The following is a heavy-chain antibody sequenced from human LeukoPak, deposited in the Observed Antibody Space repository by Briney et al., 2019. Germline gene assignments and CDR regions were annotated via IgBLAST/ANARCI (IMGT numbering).Heavy chain of an antibody. J-gene: IGHJ4*02. CDR1: GFTFRNYA. CDR2: ISGSGGST. D-gene: IGHD1-26*01. CDR3: AKDVSLHFYSTSGFDS. V-gene: IGHV3-23*01. Sequence: GGSLRLSCTASGFTFRNYAMSWVRQAPGKGLQWVSGISGSGGSTYYADSLKGRSTISRDNSKNTLYLQMNSLRVEGSAIYYCAKDVSLHFYSTSGFDSWGQGTLVTASS.